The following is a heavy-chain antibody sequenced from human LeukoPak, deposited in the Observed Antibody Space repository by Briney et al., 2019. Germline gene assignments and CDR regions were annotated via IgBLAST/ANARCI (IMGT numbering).Heavy chain of an antibody. J-gene: IGHJ4*02. Sequence: GGPLRLSCGASVLTFSSYWMSWVRQSPGKGLEGVANIKQDGSEKYYVHSVKGRFTISRDNAKNSLYLQMNSLRAEDTAVYYCARDASVTSFDYWGQGTPVTVSS. CDR3: ARDASVTSFDY. V-gene: IGHV3-7*01. CDR2: IKQDGSEK. D-gene: IGHD4-17*01. CDR1: VLTFSSYW.